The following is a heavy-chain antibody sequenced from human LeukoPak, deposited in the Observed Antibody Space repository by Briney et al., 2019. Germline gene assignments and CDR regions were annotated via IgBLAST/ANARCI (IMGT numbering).Heavy chain of an antibody. D-gene: IGHD1-26*01. CDR1: GGSFSSSY. V-gene: IGHV4-59*01. CDR3: ARGLVGLTPHAGVFQI. CDR2: IYSNGNT. Sequence: SETLSLTCIVSGGSFSSSYWSWIRQPPGKGLEWIAYIYSNGNTNSNPSLKSRVTIAVDTSQSQFSLKLSSVTAADTAVYYCARGLVGLTPHAGVFQIWGQGSKVTVSS. J-gene: IGHJ3*02.